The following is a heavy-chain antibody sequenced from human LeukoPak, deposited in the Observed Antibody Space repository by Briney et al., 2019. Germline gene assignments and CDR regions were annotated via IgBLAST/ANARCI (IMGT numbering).Heavy chain of an antibody. CDR3: ARAGYCSGGSCYANDY. Sequence: SETLSLTCAVYGGSFSGYYWSWIRQPPGKGLEWIGEINHRGSTNYNPSLKSRVTISVDTSKNQFSMKLSSLTAADTAVYYWARAGYCSGGSCYANDYWGQGTLVTVSS. CDR1: GGSFSGYY. CDR2: INHRGST. D-gene: IGHD2-15*01. J-gene: IGHJ4*02. V-gene: IGHV4-34*01.